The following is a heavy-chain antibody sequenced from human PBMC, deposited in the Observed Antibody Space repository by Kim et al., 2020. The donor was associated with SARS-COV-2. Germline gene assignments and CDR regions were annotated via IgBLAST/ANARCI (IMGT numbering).Heavy chain of an antibody. V-gene: IGHV3-9*01. CDR1: GFTFDDYA. CDR2: ISWDSGSI. J-gene: IGHJ4*02. Sequence: GGSLRISCAASGFTFDDYAMHWVRQAPGKGLEWVSGISWDSGSIGYADSVKGRFTISRDNAKNSLYLQMNSLRAEDTALYYCAKDMAPVRGVSPMDYWGRGTLVTVSS. D-gene: IGHD3-10*01. CDR3: AKDMAPVRGVSPMDY.